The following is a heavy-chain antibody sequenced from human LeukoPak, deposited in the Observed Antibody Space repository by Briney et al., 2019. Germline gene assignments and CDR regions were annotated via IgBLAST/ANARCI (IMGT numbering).Heavy chain of an antibody. CDR2: IYPGDSDT. D-gene: IGHD6-13*01. V-gene: IGHV5-51*01. CDR1: GYSFTSYW. CDR3: ARHGRDSSSWYGVDP. Sequence: AESLKISCKGSGYSFTSYWIGWVRQMPGKGLEWMGIIYPGDSDTRYSPSFQGQVTISADKSISTAYLQWSSLKASDTAMYYCARHGRDSSSWYGVDPWGQGTLVTVSS. J-gene: IGHJ5*02.